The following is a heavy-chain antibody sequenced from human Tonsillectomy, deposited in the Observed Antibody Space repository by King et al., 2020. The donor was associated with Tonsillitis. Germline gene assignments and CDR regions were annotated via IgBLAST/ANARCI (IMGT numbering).Heavy chain of an antibody. CDR2: IYYSGST. Sequence: QLQESGPGLVKPSETLSLTCTVSGGSISSSSYYWGWIRQPPGKGLEWIGSIYYSGSTYYNPSLKSRVTISVDTSKNQFSLKLSSVTAADTAVYYCARLGGSSSRGFYYYYYYMDVWGKGTTVTVSS. CDR3: ARLGGSSSRGFYYYYYYMDV. D-gene: IGHD6-6*01. J-gene: IGHJ6*03. CDR1: GGSISSSSYY. V-gene: IGHV4-39*01.